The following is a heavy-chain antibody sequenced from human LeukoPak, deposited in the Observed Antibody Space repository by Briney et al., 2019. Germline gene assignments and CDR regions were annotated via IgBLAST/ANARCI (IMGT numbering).Heavy chain of an antibody. J-gene: IGHJ4*02. CDR3: ARAPDDYYGSSYYFDY. CDR2: INHSGST. D-gene: IGHD3-10*01. V-gene: IGHV4-34*01. CDR1: GGSFSGYY. Sequence: PSETLSLTCAVYGGSFSGYYWSWIRQPPGKGLEWIGEINHSGSTNYNPSLKSRVTISVDTSKNQFSLKLSSVTAADTAVYYCARAPDDYYGSSYYFDYWGQGTLVTVSS.